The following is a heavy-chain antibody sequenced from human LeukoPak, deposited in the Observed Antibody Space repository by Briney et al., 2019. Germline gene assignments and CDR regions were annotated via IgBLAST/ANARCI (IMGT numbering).Heavy chain of an antibody. D-gene: IGHD6-19*01. Sequence: SETLSLTCTVSGGSISSGNYYWSWIRQPAGKGLEWIGRIYSSGSTNYNPSLKSRVTISVDTSKNQFSLKLSSVTAADTAVYYCARHFGWAVAGKNWFDPRGQGTLVTVSS. CDR2: IYSSGST. CDR1: GGSISSGNYY. J-gene: IGHJ5*02. V-gene: IGHV4-61*02. CDR3: ARHFGWAVAGKNWFDP.